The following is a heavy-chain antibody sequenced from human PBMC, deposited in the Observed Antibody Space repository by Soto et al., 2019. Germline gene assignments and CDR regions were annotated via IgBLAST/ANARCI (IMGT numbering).Heavy chain of an antibody. Sequence: EVQLVESGGGLVQPGGSLRLSCAASGFSVSAYEMDWVRQAPGKGLEWVSFMSTTGYSTYYPDSVKGRFTISRDNAKNSLHLQIDSLRAEDTAVYYCTRGGYGGNTDAFDMWGQGTMVTVSS. CDR3: TRGGYGGNTDAFDM. D-gene: IGHD4-17*01. V-gene: IGHV3-48*03. J-gene: IGHJ3*02. CDR2: MSTTGYST. CDR1: GFSVSAYE.